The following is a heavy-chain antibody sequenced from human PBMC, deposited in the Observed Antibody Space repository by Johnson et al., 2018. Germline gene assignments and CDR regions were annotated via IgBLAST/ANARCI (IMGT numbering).Heavy chain of an antibody. V-gene: IGHV4-59*01. Sequence: QVQLQESGPGLVKPSEPLSLSCTVSGGSISSYYWSWIRQPPGKGLEWIGYIYYSGSTNYNPSLKSRVTIQVDTSKNQFSLKLSSVTAADTAVYYCARGTDRCSGGSCYLTYGMDVWGQGTTVTVSS. D-gene: IGHD2-15*01. CDR2: IYYSGST. CDR3: ARGTDRCSGGSCYLTYGMDV. J-gene: IGHJ6*02. CDR1: GGSISSYY.